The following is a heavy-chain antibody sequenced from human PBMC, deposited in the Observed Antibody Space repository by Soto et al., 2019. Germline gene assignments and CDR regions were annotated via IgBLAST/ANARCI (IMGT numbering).Heavy chain of an antibody. V-gene: IGHV3-23*01. J-gene: IGHJ4*02. CDR1: GFTFSSYA. Sequence: EVQLLESGGGLVQPGGSLRLSCAASGFTFSSYAMSWVRQAPGKGLEWVSAISGSGGSTYYADSVKGRFTISRDNSKNTLYLQMNSLRAEDTAVYYCAKVLMAYGSGSYGGFDYWGQGTLVTVSS. CDR2: ISGSGGST. D-gene: IGHD3-10*01. CDR3: AKVLMAYGSGSYGGFDY.